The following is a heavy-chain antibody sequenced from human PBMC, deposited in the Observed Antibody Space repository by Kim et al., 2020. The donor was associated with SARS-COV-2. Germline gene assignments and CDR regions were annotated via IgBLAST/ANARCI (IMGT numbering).Heavy chain of an antibody. Sequence: SETLYLTCTVSGGSVSSGSYFWSWIRQPPGKGLEWIGYIYYSGSTSYNPSLKSRVTISVDTSKNQFSLKLSSVTTADTAVYYCASDIGDARIDYDYWGQG. J-gene: IGHJ4*02. V-gene: IGHV4-61*01. CDR2: IYYSGST. D-gene: IGHD2-21*01. CDR1: GGSVSSGSYF. CDR3: ASDIGDARIDYDY.